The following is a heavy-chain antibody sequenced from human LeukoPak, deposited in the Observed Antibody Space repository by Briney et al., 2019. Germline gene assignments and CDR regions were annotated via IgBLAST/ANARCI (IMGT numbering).Heavy chain of an antibody. CDR1: GGSFSGYY. J-gene: IGHJ6*02. CDR2: INHSGST. V-gene: IGHV4-34*01. D-gene: IGHD3-3*01. Sequence: MTSETLSLTCAVYGGSFSGYYWSWIRQPPGKGLEWIGEINHSGSTNYNPSLKSRVTISVDTSKNQFSLKLSSVTAADPAVYYCARGTRFYYYGMDVWGQGTTVTVSS. CDR3: ARGTRFYYYGMDV.